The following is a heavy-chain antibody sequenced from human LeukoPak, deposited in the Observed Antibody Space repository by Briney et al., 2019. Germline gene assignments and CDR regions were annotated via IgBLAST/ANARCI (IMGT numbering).Heavy chain of an antibody. J-gene: IGHJ4*02. V-gene: IGHV1-18*01. D-gene: IGHD2-8*01. CDR3: ATYLDGDYLNY. Sequence: ASVKVSCKSSGYTFTSYGIIWVRQAPGQGLEWMGWISAYNGNTNYAQKLQGRVTMTTDTSTSTAYMELRSLRSDDTAVYYCATYLDGDYLNYWGQGTLVTVSS. CDR1: GYTFTSYG. CDR2: ISAYNGNT.